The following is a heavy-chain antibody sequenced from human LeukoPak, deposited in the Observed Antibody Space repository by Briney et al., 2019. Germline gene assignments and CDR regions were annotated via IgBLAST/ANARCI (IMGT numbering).Heavy chain of an antibody. CDR1: GGSISSYY. Sequence: SETLSLTCTVSGGSISSYYWSWIRQPPGKGLEWIGYIYYSGSTNYNPSLKSRVTISVDTSKNQFSLKLSSVTAAETAVYYRATTSGTTGWHYWGEGTLVTVSS. CDR2: IYYSGST. CDR3: ATTSGTTGWHY. V-gene: IGHV4-59*08. J-gene: IGHJ4*02. D-gene: IGHD1-1*01.